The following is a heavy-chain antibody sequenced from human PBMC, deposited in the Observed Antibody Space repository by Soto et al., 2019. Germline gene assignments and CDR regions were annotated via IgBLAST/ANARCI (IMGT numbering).Heavy chain of an antibody. J-gene: IGHJ5*02. CDR1: GFSFSIYA. Sequence: GSLRLSCASSGFSFSIYAMNWVRQAPGKGLEWVSYISSSSSTIYYADSVKGRFTISRDNAKNSLYLKMNSLRAEDTAVYYCAREGSDWYNWFDPWGQGTLV. CDR2: ISSSSSTI. V-gene: IGHV3-48*01. D-gene: IGHD6-19*01. CDR3: AREGSDWYNWFDP.